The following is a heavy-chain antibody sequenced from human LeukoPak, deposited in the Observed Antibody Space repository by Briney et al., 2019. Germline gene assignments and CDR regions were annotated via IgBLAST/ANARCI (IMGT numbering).Heavy chain of an antibody. V-gene: IGHV1-46*01. CDR3: ARGWIQRWFDP. CDR1: GYTFTSYG. J-gene: IGHJ5*02. Sequence: ASVKVSCKASGYTFTSYGISWVRQAPGQGLEWMGIINPSGGSASYAQKFQGRVTMTRDTSTSTVYMELSSLKSEDTAVYYCARGWIQRWFDPWGQGTLVTVSS. D-gene: IGHD5-18*01. CDR2: INPSGGSA.